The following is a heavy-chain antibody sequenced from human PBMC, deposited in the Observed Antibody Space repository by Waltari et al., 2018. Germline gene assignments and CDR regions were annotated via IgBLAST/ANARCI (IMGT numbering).Heavy chain of an antibody. V-gene: IGHV3-23*04. J-gene: IGHJ4*02. CDR1: GFTFSSYA. CDR3: ANLFVVAPSRDY. CDR2: ISGSGGST. Sequence: EVQLVESGGGLVQPGGTLRLSCAASGFTFSSYAMSWVRQAPGKGLEWVSAISGSGGSTYYADSVKGRFTISRVNSKNTLYLQMNSLRAEDTAVYYCANLFVVAPSRDYWGQGTLVTVSS. D-gene: IGHD2-21*01.